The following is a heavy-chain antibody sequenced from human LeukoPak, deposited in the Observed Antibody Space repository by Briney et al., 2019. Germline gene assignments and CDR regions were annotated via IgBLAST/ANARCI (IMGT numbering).Heavy chain of an antibody. V-gene: IGHV4-39*07. Sequence: SETLSLTCTVSGGSISSSSYYWGWIRQPPGKGLEWIGEINHSGSTNYNPSLKSRVTISVDTSKNQFSLKLSSVTAADTAVYYCARGRGYSYGPPAGYWGQGTLVTVSS. D-gene: IGHD5-18*01. J-gene: IGHJ4*02. CDR2: INHSGST. CDR1: GGSISSSSYY. CDR3: ARGRGYSYGPPAGY.